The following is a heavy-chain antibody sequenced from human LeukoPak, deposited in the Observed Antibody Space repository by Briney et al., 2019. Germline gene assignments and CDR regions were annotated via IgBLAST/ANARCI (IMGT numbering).Heavy chain of an antibody. CDR2: IYTSGST. J-gene: IGHJ6*03. CDR3: ARYKGQQLVRFATLKYYYMDV. V-gene: IGHV4-4*09. Sequence: SETLSHTCTVSGGSISSYYWSWIRQPPGKGLEWIGYIYTSGSTNYNPSLKSRVTISVDTSKNQFSLKLSSVTAADTAVYYCARYKGQQLVRFATLKYYYMDVWGKGTTVTVSS. CDR1: GGSISSYY. D-gene: IGHD6-13*01.